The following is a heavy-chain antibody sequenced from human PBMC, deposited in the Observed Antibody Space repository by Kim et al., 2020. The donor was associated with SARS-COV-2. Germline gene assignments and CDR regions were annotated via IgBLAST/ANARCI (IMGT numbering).Heavy chain of an antibody. D-gene: IGHD3-16*01. CDR3: ARVSNGGASGY. Sequence: ASVKVSCKASGYTFTGYYMHWVRQAPGQGLEWMVRINPNSGGTNYAQKFQGRVTMTRDTSISTAYMELSRLRSDDTAVYYCARVSNGGASGYWGQGTLVTVSS. CDR2: INPNSGGT. J-gene: IGHJ4*02. V-gene: IGHV1-2*06. CDR1: GYTFTGYY.